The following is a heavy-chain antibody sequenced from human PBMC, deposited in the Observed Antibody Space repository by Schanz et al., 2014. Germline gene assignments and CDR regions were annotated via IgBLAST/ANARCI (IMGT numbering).Heavy chain of an antibody. CDR1: GYTFTTYA. J-gene: IGHJ4*02. D-gene: IGHD3-9*01. CDR2: ISAYNGNT. CDR3: ARDAADFYDILTEEDY. V-gene: IGHV1-18*01. Sequence: GAEVKKPVASVRVSCKASGYTFTTYAMSWVRQAPGQGLEWMGWISAYNGNTKYPQKLQGRVTMTTDTSTSTAYMELRSLRSDDTAVYYCARDAADFYDILTEEDYWGQGTLVTVSS.